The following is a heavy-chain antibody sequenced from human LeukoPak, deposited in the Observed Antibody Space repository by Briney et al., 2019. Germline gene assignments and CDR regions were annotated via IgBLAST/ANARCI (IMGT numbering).Heavy chain of an antibody. CDR1: GGSISGSY. Sequence: SETLSLTCTVSGGSISGSYWSWIRQPPGKGLEWIGYIYYSGSTNYNPSLKSRVTISVDTSKNQFSLKLSSVTAADTAVYYCARASIAVAGSDAFDIWGQGTMVTVSS. CDR3: ARASIAVAGSDAFDI. CDR2: IYYSGST. D-gene: IGHD6-19*01. J-gene: IGHJ3*02. V-gene: IGHV4-59*01.